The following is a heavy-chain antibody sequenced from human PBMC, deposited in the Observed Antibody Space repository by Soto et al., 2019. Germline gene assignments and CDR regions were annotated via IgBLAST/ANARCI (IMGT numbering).Heavy chain of an antibody. CDR3: ASKFSRGSFQYSEN. CDR1: GHTFTGNY. V-gene: IGHV1-46*01. D-gene: IGHD1-26*01. CDR2: INPDGDVT. J-gene: IGHJ1*01. Sequence: GDSVKVSCKASGHTFTGNYMHWVRQAPGQGLEWMGIINPDGDVTTYAHKFRGRVTLTREMSTSTSYMELRSLTSEDTAVYYCASKFSRGSFQYSENSGQRTLVTVSS.